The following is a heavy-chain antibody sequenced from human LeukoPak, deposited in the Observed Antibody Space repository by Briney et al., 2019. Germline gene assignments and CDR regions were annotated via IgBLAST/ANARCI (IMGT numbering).Heavy chain of an antibody. CDR3: ARGRAGGYCSSTSCYQYTRGTYYFDY. D-gene: IGHD2-2*01. Sequence: SETLSLTCTVSGGSISSGGYSWSWIRQHPGKGLEWFGYIYYSGSTYYHPSLKSRVTISVDTSKNQFSLKLSSVTAADTAVYYCARGRAGGYCSSTSCYQYTRGTYYFDYWGQGTLVTVSS. CDR1: GGSISSGGYS. CDR2: IYYSGST. V-gene: IGHV4-31*03. J-gene: IGHJ4*02.